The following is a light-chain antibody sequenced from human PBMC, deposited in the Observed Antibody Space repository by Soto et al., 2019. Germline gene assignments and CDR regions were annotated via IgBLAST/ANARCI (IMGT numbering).Light chain of an antibody. Sequence: QSALTQPGSVSGSPGQSITISCSGTSSDIGSYNLVSWYQQHPGKAPKVLIFEGSRLPAGVSSRFSGSKSGNTASLTISGLRPEDEADSSCSSYAGSNVLVVFGGGTKLTVL. CDR2: EGS. CDR3: SSYAGSNVLVV. CDR1: SSDIGSYNL. V-gene: IGLV2-23*01. J-gene: IGLJ2*01.